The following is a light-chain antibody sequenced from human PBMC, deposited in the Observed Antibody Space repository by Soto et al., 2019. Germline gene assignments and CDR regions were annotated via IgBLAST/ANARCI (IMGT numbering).Light chain of an antibody. CDR3: QQRADWPIT. CDR2: DSS. J-gene: IGKJ3*01. CDR1: QNVGNY. Sequence: EIVLTQSPDTLSLFPGERATLSCRASQNVGNYLAWYQEKPGQAPRLLISDSSNRATGIPARFSGSGSGTDFTRTISGLEPDDFALYFCQQRADWPITFGPGTKVDV. V-gene: IGKV3-11*01.